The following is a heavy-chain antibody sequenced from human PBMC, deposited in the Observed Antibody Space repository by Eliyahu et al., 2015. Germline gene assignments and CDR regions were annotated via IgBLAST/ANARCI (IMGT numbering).Heavy chain of an antibody. D-gene: IGHD6-19*01. CDR1: GFXXXSYA. Sequence: QVQLVESGGGVVQPGRSXRLXCAXXGFXXXSYAMHWVRQAPGKGLEWVAVISYDGSNKYYADSVKGRFTISRDNSKNTLYLQMNSLRAEDTAVYYCARDLGQWLAYALDYWGQGTLVTVSS. CDR2: ISYDGSNK. CDR3: ARDLGQWLAYALDY. J-gene: IGHJ4*02. V-gene: IGHV3-30*01.